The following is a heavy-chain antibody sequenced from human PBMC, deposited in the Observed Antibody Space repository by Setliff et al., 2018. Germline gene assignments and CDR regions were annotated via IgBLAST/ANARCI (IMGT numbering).Heavy chain of an antibody. D-gene: IGHD1-1*01. CDR2: IYYSGTT. CDR3: ATTGTYRYFDY. Sequence: SETLSLTCTVSGDSISSSRYYWAWIRQPPGKGLEWIGNIYYSGTTYSNPSLKSRVTMSVDTSKNQFSLRLNSVTASDTAVYYCATTGTYRYFDYWGQGTLVTVPS. CDR1: GDSISSSRYY. V-gene: IGHV4-39*01. J-gene: IGHJ4*02.